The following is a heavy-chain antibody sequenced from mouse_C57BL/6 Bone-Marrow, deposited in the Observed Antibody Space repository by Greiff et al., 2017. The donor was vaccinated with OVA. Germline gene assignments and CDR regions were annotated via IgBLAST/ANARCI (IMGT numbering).Heavy chain of an antibody. CDR1: GFTFSSYA. CDR3: ARHYDSIFDY. D-gene: IGHD1-1*01. V-gene: IGHV5-4*03. Sequence: EVKLMESGGGLVKPGGSLKLSCAASGFTFSSYAMSWVSQTPEKRLEWVATISAGGSYTYYPDNVKGRFTISRDNANNNLYLQMSQQTSEYTAVYYCARHYDSIFDYWGQGTPVTVSS. J-gene: IGHJ3*01. CDR2: ISAGGSYT.